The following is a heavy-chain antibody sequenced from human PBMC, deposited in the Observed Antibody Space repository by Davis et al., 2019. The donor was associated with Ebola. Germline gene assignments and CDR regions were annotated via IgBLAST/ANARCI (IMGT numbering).Heavy chain of an antibody. CDR2: ISYSGKTI. Sequence: PGGSLRLSCAASGFTFSNYYMSWIRQAPGKGPECISYISYSGKTIYYADSVEGRFTISRDNAKDTLYLQMSSLRAEDTAMYYCAKDRVAGLRTGPFDYWGQGTLVTVSS. CDR3: AKDRVAGLRTGPFDY. CDR1: GFTFSNYY. V-gene: IGHV3-11*01. J-gene: IGHJ4*02. D-gene: IGHD1-1*01.